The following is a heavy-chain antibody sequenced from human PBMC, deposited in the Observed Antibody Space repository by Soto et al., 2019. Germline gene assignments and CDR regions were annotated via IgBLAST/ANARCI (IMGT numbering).Heavy chain of an antibody. CDR1: GFTFGDYA. V-gene: IGHV3-49*03. D-gene: IGHD2-15*01. CDR2: IRSKAYGGTT. J-gene: IGHJ3*02. CDR3: TRAVLLGYCSGGSCSDAFDI. Sequence: GGSLRLSCTASGFTFGDYAMSWFRQAPGKGLEWVGFIRSKAYGGTTEYAASVKGRFTISRDDSKSIAYLQMNSLKTEDTAVYYCTRAVLLGYCSGGSCSDAFDIWGQGTMVTVSS.